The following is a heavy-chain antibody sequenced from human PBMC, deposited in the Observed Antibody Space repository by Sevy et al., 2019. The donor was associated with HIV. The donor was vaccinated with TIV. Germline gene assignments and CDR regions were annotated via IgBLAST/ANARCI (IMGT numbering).Heavy chain of an antibody. CDR2: IKQDGSAK. V-gene: IGHV3-7*01. D-gene: IGHD3-16*01. CDR3: ARDGVMGGY. J-gene: IGHJ4*02. CDR1: GFTFSSYW. Sequence: GGSLRLSCAASGFTFSSYWMSWVRQAPGKGLEWVANIKQDGSAKNYVDSVKGRFTISRDNAKNSLYLQMNSLRADDTAEYDCARDGVMGGYWGQGTLVTVSS.